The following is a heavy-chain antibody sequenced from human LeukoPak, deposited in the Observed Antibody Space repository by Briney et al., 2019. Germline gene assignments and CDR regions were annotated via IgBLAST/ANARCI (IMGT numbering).Heavy chain of an antibody. V-gene: IGHV1-69*05. CDR3: ARERPPGDSSNWFLEGYFDI. J-gene: IGHJ4*02. CDR1: GGTFSSYA. D-gene: IGHD6-13*01. CDR2: IIPIFGTA. Sequence: SVKVSCKASGGTFSSYAITWVRQAPGQGLEWMGRIIPIFGTANYAQMFQGRVTITTDESTSTAYMELSTLRSDDTAVYYCARERPPGDSSNWFLEGYFDIWGQGTLVTVSS.